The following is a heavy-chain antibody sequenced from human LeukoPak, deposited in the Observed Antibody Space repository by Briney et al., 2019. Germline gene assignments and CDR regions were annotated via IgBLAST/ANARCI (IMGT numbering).Heavy chain of an antibody. D-gene: IGHD3-22*01. J-gene: IGHJ4*02. CDR3: ARDEYYYDSSGYYLFDD. CDR2: ICYSGSY. CDR1: SGSFSSYY. Sequence: SETLTLTCTVSSGSFSSYYWSWIRQPPGKGLEWIEYICYSGSYIYNPSLKSRLTMSVDTSKNQFSLKLSSVTAADTAVYYCARDEYYYDSSGYYLFDDWGQGTLVTVSS. V-gene: IGHV4-59*12.